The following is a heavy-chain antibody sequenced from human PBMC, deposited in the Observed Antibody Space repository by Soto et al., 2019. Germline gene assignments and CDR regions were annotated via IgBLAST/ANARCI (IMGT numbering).Heavy chain of an antibody. J-gene: IGHJ3*02. CDR1: GFTFSSYA. D-gene: IGHD7-27*01. CDR3: AKDQPPNWEHDAFDI. CDR2: ISGSGGST. Sequence: GGSLRLSCAASGFTFSSYAISWVRQAPGKGLEWVSAISGSGGSTYYADSVKGRFTISRDNSKNTLYPQMNSLRAEDTAVYYCAKDQPPNWEHDAFDIWGQGTMVTVSS. V-gene: IGHV3-23*01.